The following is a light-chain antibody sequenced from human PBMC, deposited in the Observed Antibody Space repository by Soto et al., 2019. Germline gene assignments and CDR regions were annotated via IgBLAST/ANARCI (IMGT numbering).Light chain of an antibody. V-gene: IGLV2-14*03. CDR1: SSDVGGYNY. CDR3: SSYTTSNTRQIV. CDR2: DVS. J-gene: IGLJ1*01. Sequence: QSVLTQPASVSGSTGQSNTISCTGTSSDVGGYNYVSWYQHHPGKAPKLMIYDVSNRPSGVSNRFSGSKSGNTASLTISGLQPEDEADYYCSSYTTSNTRQIVFGTGTKVTVL.